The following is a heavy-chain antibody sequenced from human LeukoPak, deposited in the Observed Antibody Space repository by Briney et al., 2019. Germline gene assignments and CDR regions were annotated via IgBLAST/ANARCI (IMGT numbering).Heavy chain of an antibody. Sequence: PGGSLRLSCAASGFTFSGYTIHWVRQAPGKGLEWVAVIVYDGDNKYYVDSVKGRFAISRDNSKNTLYLQINSLRLDDTAIYYCATERDYGSSFDYWGQGTLVTVSS. J-gene: IGHJ4*02. V-gene: IGHV3-30*09. CDR1: GFTFSGYT. CDR3: ATERDYGSSFDY. CDR2: IVYDGDNK. D-gene: IGHD6-13*01.